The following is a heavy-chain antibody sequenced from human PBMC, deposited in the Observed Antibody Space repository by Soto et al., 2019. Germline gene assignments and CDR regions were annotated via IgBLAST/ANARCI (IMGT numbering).Heavy chain of an antibody. Sequence: ALSVTCPVSGVSISSRAYYRSWVRPPPEKGLEWIGYIYSRGNPYYNPSLNGRVTISVDTSKNQFSLRLSSVTAADTAVYYCARERVYDACSGPLRARLLRGYFDVWGQGALVTVSS. D-gene: IGHD3-3*01. V-gene: IGHV4-30-4*07. CDR3: ARERVYDACSGPLRARLLRGYFDV. J-gene: IGHJ4*02. CDR1: GVSISSRAYY. CDR2: IYSRGNP.